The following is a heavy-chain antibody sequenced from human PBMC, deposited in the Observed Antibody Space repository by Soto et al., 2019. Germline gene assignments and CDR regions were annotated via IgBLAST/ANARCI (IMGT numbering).Heavy chain of an antibody. J-gene: IGHJ4*02. Sequence: EVQLVESGGGLVQPGGSLRLSCAASGFTFSSYSMNWVRQAPGKGLEWVSYISSSSSTIYYADSVKGRFTISRDNAKNPLYLQMNSLRDEDTAVYYCARDPGIMITFGGVIANPFDYWGQGTLVTVSS. CDR1: GFTFSSYS. CDR2: ISSSSSTI. V-gene: IGHV3-48*02. CDR3: ARDPGIMITFGGVIANPFDY. D-gene: IGHD3-16*02.